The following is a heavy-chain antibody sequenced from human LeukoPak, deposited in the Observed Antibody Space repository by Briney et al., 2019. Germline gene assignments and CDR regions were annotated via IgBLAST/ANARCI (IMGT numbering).Heavy chain of an antibody. V-gene: IGHV4-34*01. CDR2: INHSGST. CDR3: ARGLGGRKTN. CDR1: GGSFSGYY. J-gene: IGHJ4*02. D-gene: IGHD1-1*01. Sequence: SEILSLTCAVYGGSFSGYYWSWIRQPPGKGLEWIGEINHSGSTNYNPSLKSRVTISVDTSKNQFSLKLSSVTAADTAVYYCARGLGGRKTNWGLGTLVTVSS.